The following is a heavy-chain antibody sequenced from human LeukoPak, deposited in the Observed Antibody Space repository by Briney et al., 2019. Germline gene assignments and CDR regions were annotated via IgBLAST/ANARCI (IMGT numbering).Heavy chain of an antibody. J-gene: IGHJ5*02. CDR3: VNYRAPGASEAPPGSLWFDP. Sequence: GRSLRLFCAVSEHSYRKYATSCVTHPPTKGLVWVSAIIAGVGSGYYADSVKGRFTSSRNNSRNTLYLQMNSLRDDDRSVYYDVNYRAPGASEAPPGSLWFDPWGQGTLVTVSA. CDR2: IIAGVGSG. V-gene: IGHV3-23*01. D-gene: IGHD3-10*01. CDR1: EHSYRKYA.